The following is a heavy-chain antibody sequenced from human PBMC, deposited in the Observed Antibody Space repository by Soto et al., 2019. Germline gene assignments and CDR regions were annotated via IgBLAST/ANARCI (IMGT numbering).Heavy chain of an antibody. D-gene: IGHD5-18*01. Sequence: GGSLRLSCAASGFTFSSYGMHWVRQAPGKGLEWVAVIWYDGSNKYYADSVKGRFTISRDNSKNTLYLQMNSLRAEDTAVYYCARDRYSYGVEAYLDYWGQGTLVTVSS. J-gene: IGHJ4*02. CDR3: ARDRYSYGVEAYLDY. CDR2: IWYDGSNK. CDR1: GFTFSSYG. V-gene: IGHV3-33*01.